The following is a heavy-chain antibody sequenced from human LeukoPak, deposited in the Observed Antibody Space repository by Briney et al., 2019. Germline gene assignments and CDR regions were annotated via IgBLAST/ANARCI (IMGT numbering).Heavy chain of an antibody. CDR2: IYYSGST. V-gene: IGHV4-59*01. J-gene: IGHJ6*02. Sequence: PSETLSLTCTVSGGSISSYYWSWIRQPPGKGLEWIGYIYYSGSTNYNPSLKSRVTISVDTSKNQFSLKLSSVTAADTAVYYCARGVEIATTWHGMDVWGQGTTVTVSS. CDR1: GGSISSYY. D-gene: IGHD5-24*01. CDR3: ARGVEIATTWHGMDV.